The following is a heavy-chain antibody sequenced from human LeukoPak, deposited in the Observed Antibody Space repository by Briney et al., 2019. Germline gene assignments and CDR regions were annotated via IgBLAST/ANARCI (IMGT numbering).Heavy chain of an antibody. CDR2: INHSGST. V-gene: IGHV4-34*01. Sequence: SETLSLTCAVYGGSFSGYYWSWIRQPPGKGLEWIGEINHSGSTNYNPSLKSRVTISVDTSKNQFSLKLSSVTAADTAVYYCARRPASGSYYSFDYWGQGTLVTVSS. CDR3: ARRPASGSYYSFDY. CDR1: GGSFSGYY. D-gene: IGHD1-26*01. J-gene: IGHJ4*02.